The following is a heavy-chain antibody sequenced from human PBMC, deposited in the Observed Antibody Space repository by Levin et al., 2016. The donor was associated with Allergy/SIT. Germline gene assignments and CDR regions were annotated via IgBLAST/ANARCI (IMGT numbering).Heavy chain of an antibody. V-gene: IGHV3-21*04. CDR1: GFTFSSYS. CDR2: ISSSSSYI. CDR3: AKGHVEYSSSSGVGY. D-gene: IGHD6-6*01. Sequence: GESLKISCAASGFTFSSYSMNWVRQAPGKGLEWVSSISSSSSYIYYADSVKGRFTISRDNSKNSLYLQMNSLRTEDTALYYCAKGHVEYSSSSGVGYWGQGTLVTVSS. J-gene: IGHJ4*02.